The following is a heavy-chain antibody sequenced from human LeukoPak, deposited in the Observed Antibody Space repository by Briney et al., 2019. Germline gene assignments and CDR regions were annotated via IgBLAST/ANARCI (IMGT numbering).Heavy chain of an antibody. Sequence: GGSLRLSCAASGFTFSSYSMNWVRQAPGKGLEWVSSISSSSSYIYYADSVKGRFTISRDNAKNSLYLQMNSLRAEDTAVYYCARDMSCGYSYGYVSESLDVWGQGTTVTVSS. CDR1: GFTFSSYS. CDR3: ARDMSCGYSYGYVSESLDV. J-gene: IGHJ6*02. D-gene: IGHD5-18*01. V-gene: IGHV3-21*01. CDR2: ISSSSSYI.